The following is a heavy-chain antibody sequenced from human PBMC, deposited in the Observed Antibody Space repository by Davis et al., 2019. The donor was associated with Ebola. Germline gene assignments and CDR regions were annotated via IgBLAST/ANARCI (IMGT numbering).Heavy chain of an antibody. J-gene: IGHJ4*02. V-gene: IGHV2-5*01. CDR3: AYQDTIYDF. CDR1: GFSLSKNIVR. CDR2: IYWNDDK. Sequence: SGPTLAKPTQTLTLTCTFSGFSLSKNIVRVGWIRQPPGKASEWLALIYWNDDKRYSPSLKTRLTITKDTSKNQVVLTMTNMDPVDTATYYCAYQDTIYDFWGKGILVTVSS. D-gene: IGHD3-3*01.